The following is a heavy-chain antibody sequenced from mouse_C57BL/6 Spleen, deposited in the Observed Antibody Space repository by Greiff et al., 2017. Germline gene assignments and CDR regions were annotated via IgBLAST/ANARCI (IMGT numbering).Heavy chain of an antibody. J-gene: IGHJ3*01. CDR1: GYTFTSYT. Sequence: QVQLQQSGAELARPGASVKMSCKASGYTFTSYTMHWVKQRPGQGLEWIGYINPSSGYTKYNQKFKDKATLTADKSSSTAYMQLSSLTSEDSAVYYCASSSYDWFAYWGQGTLVTVSA. V-gene: IGHV1-4*01. CDR3: ASSSYDWFAY. CDR2: INPSSGYT. D-gene: IGHD1-1*01.